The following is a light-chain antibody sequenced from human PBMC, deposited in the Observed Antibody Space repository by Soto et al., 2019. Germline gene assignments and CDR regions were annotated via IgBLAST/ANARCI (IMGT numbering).Light chain of an antibody. CDR2: GIT. CDR3: QQYGTSRT. Sequence: EIVLTQSPGTLSLSPGERATLSCRAIQSVSSNYLAWYQQKSGQAPRHLIYGITSRATDIPDRFSGSGSGTDFTLTISRLEPEYFAVYYCQQYGTSRTFGQGTKVEIK. J-gene: IGKJ1*01. V-gene: IGKV3-20*01. CDR1: QSVSSNY.